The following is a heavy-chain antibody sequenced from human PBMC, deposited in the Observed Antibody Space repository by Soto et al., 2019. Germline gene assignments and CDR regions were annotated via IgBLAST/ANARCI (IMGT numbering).Heavy chain of an antibody. CDR3: AKSLLYCSGSGCYGDF. V-gene: IGHV3-23*01. D-gene: IGHD2-15*01. Sequence: EVQLLESGGGLVQPGGSLRLSCAASGYTFSSYAMNWVRQAPGKGLEWVSTITGRGDITYYTESVKGRFTISSDNSKNTVYLQMNSLRVEDTAMYYCAKSLLYCSGSGCYGDFWGQGTLVTVSS. J-gene: IGHJ4*02. CDR1: GYTFSSYA. CDR2: ITGRGDIT.